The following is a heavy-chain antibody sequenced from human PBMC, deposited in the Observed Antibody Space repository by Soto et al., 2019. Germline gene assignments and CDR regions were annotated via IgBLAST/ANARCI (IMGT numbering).Heavy chain of an antibody. Sequence: SETLSLTCTVSGGSISSGDYYWSWIRQPPGKGLEWIGYIYYSGSTYYNPSLKSRVTISVDTSKNQFSLKLSSVTAADTAVYYFAREYYYDFWSGSWFDPWGQGTLVTVSS. CDR2: IYYSGST. V-gene: IGHV4-30-4*01. CDR3: AREYYYDFWSGSWFDP. J-gene: IGHJ5*02. CDR1: GGSISSGDYY. D-gene: IGHD3-3*01.